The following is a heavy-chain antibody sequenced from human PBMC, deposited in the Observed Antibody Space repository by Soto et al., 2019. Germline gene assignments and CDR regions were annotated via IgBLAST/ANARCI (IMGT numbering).Heavy chain of an antibody. CDR2: IYHSGST. CDR3: ASQGWPYYYYGMDV. V-gene: IGHV4-30-2*01. J-gene: IGHJ6*02. CDR1: GGSISSGGYS. Sequence: QLQLQESGSGLVKPSQTLSLTCAVSGGSISSGGYSWSWIRQPPGQGLEWIGYIYHSGSTYYNPSLKSRVTISVDRSKNQFSLKLSSVTAADTAVYYCASQGWPYYYYGMDVWGQGTTVTVSS. D-gene: IGHD2-15*01.